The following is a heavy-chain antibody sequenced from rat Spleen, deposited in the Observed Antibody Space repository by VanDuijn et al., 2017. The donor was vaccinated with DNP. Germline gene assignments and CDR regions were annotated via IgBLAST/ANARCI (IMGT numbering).Heavy chain of an antibody. CDR1: GFTFSKDD. CDR2: ISSGGSNT. V-gene: IGHV5-25*01. Sequence: EVQLVESGGGLVQPGRSMKLSCAASGFTFSKDDMAWVRQAPTKGLEWVASISSGGSNTYYRDSVKGRFTISRDNAKRILYLQMDSLRSEDTATYYCVRQDLYWGQGTLVTVSS. J-gene: IGHJ3*01. CDR3: VRQDLY.